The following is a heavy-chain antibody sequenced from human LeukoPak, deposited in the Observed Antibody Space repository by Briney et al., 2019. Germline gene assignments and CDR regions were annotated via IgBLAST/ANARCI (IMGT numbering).Heavy chain of an antibody. V-gene: IGHV1-2*06. CDR1: GYTFTGYY. Sequence: GASVKVSCKASGYTFTGYYIHWVRQAPGQGLEWMGRINPNSGGTNYAQKFQGRVTMTRDTSISTAYMELNRLRSGDTAVYYCARRVTTTAFDIWGQGTMVTVSS. J-gene: IGHJ3*02. CDR2: INPNSGGT. CDR3: ARRVTTTAFDI. D-gene: IGHD4-11*01.